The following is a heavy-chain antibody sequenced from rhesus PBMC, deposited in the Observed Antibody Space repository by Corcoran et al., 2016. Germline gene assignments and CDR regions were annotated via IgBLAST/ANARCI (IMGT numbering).Heavy chain of an antibody. V-gene: IGHV4-143*01. Sequence: QVQLQESGPGLVKPSETLSLTCTVSGGSISGYYYWSWIRQPPGKGLAWIGGIYGNSENTYYNPTLKGRVTISKATSKSQFFLKLNSVTAADTAVYYCARAGRQLGHDAFDFWGQGLRVTVSS. CDR1: GGSISGYYY. D-gene: IGHD6-25*01. CDR2: IYGNSENT. CDR3: ARAGRQLGHDAFDF. J-gene: IGHJ3*01.